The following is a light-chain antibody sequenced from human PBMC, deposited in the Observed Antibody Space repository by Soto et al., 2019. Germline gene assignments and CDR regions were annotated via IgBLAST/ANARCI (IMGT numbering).Light chain of an antibody. CDR2: DAS. V-gene: IGKV3-11*01. CDR1: QSVSRY. J-gene: IGKJ4*01. Sequence: EIVLTQSPATLSLSPGERATLSCRASQSVSRYLAWYQQKPGQAPRLLIYDASNRATGIPARFSGSGSGTDFTLNIRRLEPEEFAAYYCQQCSDWPPTFGGGTKVQIK. CDR3: QQCSDWPPT.